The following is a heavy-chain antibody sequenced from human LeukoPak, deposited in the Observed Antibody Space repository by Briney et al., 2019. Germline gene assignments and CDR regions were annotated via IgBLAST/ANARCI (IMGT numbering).Heavy chain of an antibody. J-gene: IGHJ1*01. CDR3: ERNRPAGYDYDYGFELQH. V-gene: IGHV3-23*01. CDR2: ISRSGDNT. D-gene: IGHD4-17*01. Sequence: VGSLRLSCAAPLFSFINYIMNWVPQAPGKGREWGSGISRSGDNTSYADSVKGGFTIYRDNTENTLFLQMESLRGDETAVYFCERNRPAGYDYDYGFELQHWGQGTPVTVSS. CDR1: LFSFINYI.